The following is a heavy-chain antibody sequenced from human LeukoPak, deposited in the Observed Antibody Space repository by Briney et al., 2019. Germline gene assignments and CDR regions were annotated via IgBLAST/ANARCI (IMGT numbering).Heavy chain of an antibody. Sequence: SETLSLTCTVSGGSITSDYWSWIRQPPGKGLEWIGYISYSGSTSYNPSLKSRVTISVDTSKNQFSLKLSSVTAADTAVYYCARVDPDSSSTLEVFDYWGQGTLVTVSS. J-gene: IGHJ4*02. CDR3: ARVDPDSSSTLEVFDY. V-gene: IGHV4-59*01. CDR2: ISYSGST. CDR1: GGSITSDY. D-gene: IGHD6-6*01.